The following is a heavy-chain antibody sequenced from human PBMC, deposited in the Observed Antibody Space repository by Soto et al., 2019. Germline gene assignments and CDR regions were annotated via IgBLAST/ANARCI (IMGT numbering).Heavy chain of an antibody. J-gene: IGHJ4*02. CDR3: ARPQYCSGGSCYGLYDY. D-gene: IGHD2-15*01. CDR2: INAGNGNT. V-gene: IGHV1-3*01. Sequence: ASVKVSCKASGYTFTSYAMHWVRQAPGQRLEWMGWINAGNGNTKYSQKFQGRVTMTRNTSISTAYMELSSLRSEDTAVYYCARPQYCSGGSCYGLYDYWGQGTLVTVSS. CDR1: GYTFTSYA.